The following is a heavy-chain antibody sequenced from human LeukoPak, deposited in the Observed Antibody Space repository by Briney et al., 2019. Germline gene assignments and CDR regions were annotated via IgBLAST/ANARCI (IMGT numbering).Heavy chain of an antibody. J-gene: IGHJ5*02. CDR3: ARKTTICGAGNWFDP. CDR1: GGSFSGYY. CDR2: INHSGST. V-gene: IGHV4-34*01. Sequence: KPSETLSLTCAVYGGSFSGYYWSWIRQPPGKGLEWIGEINHSGSTNYNPSLKSRVTISVDTSKNQFSLKLSSVTAADTAVYYCARKTTICGAGNWFDPWGQGTLVTVSS. D-gene: IGHD3-3*01.